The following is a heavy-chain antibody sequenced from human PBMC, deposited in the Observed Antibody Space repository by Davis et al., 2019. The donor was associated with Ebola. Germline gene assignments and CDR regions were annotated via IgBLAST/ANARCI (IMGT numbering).Heavy chain of an antibody. Sequence: LRLSCAVYGGSFSGYYWSWIRQPPGKGLEWIGEINHSGSTNYNPSLKSRVTISVDTSKNQFSLKLSSVTAADTAVYYCARDPEDIVAVPAASGVGWFDPWGQGTLVTVSS. CDR3: ARDPEDIVAVPAASGVGWFDP. CDR1: GGSFSGYY. CDR2: INHSGST. V-gene: IGHV4-34*01. D-gene: IGHD2-2*01. J-gene: IGHJ5*02.